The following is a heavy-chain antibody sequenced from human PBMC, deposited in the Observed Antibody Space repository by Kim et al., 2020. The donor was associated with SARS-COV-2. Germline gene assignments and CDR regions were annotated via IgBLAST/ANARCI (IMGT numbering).Heavy chain of an antibody. D-gene: IGHD1-26*01. Sequence: SVKGRFTISRDNAKNSLYLPMNSLRAEDTALYYCAKDILSTLTGAPTLDYWGQGTLVTVSS. CDR3: AKDILSTLTGAPTLDY. V-gene: IGHV3-9*01. J-gene: IGHJ4*02.